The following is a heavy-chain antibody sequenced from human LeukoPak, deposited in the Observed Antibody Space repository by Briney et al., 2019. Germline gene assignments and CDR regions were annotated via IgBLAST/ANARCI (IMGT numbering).Heavy chain of an antibody. D-gene: IGHD3-22*01. V-gene: IGHV3-21*01. J-gene: IGHJ4*02. CDR3: ARESYYYDSSGPRERDY. CDR2: ISSSSSYI. Sequence: KPGGSLRLSCAASGFTFSSYSMNWVRQAPGKGLEWVSSISSSSSYIYYADSVKGRFTISRDNAKNSLYLQMNSLRAEDTAVYYCARESYYYDSSGPRERDYWGQGTLVTVSS. CDR1: GFTFSSYS.